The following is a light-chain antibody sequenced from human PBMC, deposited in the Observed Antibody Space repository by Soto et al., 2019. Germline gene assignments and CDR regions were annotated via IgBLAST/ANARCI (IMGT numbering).Light chain of an antibody. V-gene: IGKV1-39*01. CDR2: GTS. CDR1: QSIGSY. J-gene: IGKJ4*01. Sequence: DILMTQSPSSPSASVGDSVTISCRASQSIGSYLNRYQQRPGQAPKLLVYGTSTLQSGVPSRFSGSGSAIDFTLTITNLQPEDLATYYCQQTYSAPPTFGGGTKVDI. CDR3: QQTYSAPPT.